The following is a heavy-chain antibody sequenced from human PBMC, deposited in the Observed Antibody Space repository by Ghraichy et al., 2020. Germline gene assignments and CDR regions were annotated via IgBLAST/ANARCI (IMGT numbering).Heavy chain of an antibody. V-gene: IGHV3-7*01. J-gene: IGHJ4*02. CDR2: IKSDGSHS. CDR3: ARDPYGDYKYGGTDY. Sequence: GSLRLSCVASGFNFARHWMSWVRQVPGKGLEWVASIKSDGSHSFYVDSVKGRFTISRDNAENSVSLEMTSLRAEDTAVYYCARDPYGDYKYGGTDYWGRGTLVSVSS. D-gene: IGHD4-17*01. CDR1: GFNFARHW.